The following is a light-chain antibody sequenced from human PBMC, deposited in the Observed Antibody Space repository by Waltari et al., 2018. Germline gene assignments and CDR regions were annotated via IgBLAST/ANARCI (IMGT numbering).Light chain of an antibody. CDR2: LNSDGSD. CDR3: QTWGTGIWV. V-gene: IGLV4-69*01. Sequence: QLVLTQSPSASASLGASVKLTCTLSSGHSSYAIAWHHQQPEKGPRYLMTLNSDGSDSKGDGIPDRVSGSSSGAERYLTISSLQSEDEADYYCQTWGTGIWVFGGGTKLTVL. J-gene: IGLJ3*02. CDR1: SGHSSYA.